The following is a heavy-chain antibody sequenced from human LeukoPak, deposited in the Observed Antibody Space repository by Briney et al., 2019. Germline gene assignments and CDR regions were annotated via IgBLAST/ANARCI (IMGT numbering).Heavy chain of an antibody. D-gene: IGHD6-19*01. CDR1: GFTFSSYG. Sequence: GGSLRLSCAASGFTFSSYGMHWVRQAPGKGLEWVAVIWYDGSNKYYADSVKGRFTISRDNSKNTLYLQMNSLRVEDTAVYYCAREWGRIAVAGGPGYWGQGALVTVSS. V-gene: IGHV3-33*01. CDR2: IWYDGSNK. CDR3: AREWGRIAVAGGPGY. J-gene: IGHJ4*02.